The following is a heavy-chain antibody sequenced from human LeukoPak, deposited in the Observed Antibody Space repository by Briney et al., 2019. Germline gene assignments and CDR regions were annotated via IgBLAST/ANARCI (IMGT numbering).Heavy chain of an antibody. Sequence: ASVKVSCKASGYTFTDYYMHWVRQAPGQGLEWMGWINPNNDVTNYAQKFQGRVTMTRDTSISTAYMELSSLTSDDTAVYYCARRGSGYGYDYWGQGTLVTVSS. D-gene: IGHD5-18*01. CDR1: GYTFTDYY. J-gene: IGHJ4*02. V-gene: IGHV1-2*02. CDR3: ARRGSGYGYDY. CDR2: INPNNDVT.